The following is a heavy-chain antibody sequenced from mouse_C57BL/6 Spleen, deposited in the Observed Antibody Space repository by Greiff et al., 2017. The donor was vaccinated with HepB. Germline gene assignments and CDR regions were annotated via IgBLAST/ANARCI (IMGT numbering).Heavy chain of an antibody. V-gene: IGHV3-6*01. CDR3: AREGTTVVATDYFDY. Sequence: EVKVEESGPGLVKPSQSLSLTCSVTGYSITSGYYWNWIRQFPGNKLEWMGYISYDGSNNYNPSLKNRISITRDTSKNQFFLKLNSVTTEDTATYYCAREGTTVVATDYFDYWGQGTTLTVSS. CDR2: ISYDGSN. D-gene: IGHD1-1*01. J-gene: IGHJ2*01. CDR1: GYSITSGYY.